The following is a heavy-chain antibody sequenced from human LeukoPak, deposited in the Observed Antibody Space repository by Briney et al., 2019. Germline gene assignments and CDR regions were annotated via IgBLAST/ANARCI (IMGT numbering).Heavy chain of an antibody. V-gene: IGHV4-61*02. CDR2: IFTSGNT. J-gene: IGHJ3*01. Sequence: PSETLSLTCNVSGAAISSGTYYWSWIRQPAGKGLEWIGRIFTSGNTDYNPSLKSRVFISIETSKNRCSLTLNSVTAADTAVYYCATLRGDYYDSRAYDLWGQGTTVTVSS. CDR1: GAAISSGTYY. D-gene: IGHD3-22*01. CDR3: ATLRGDYYDSRAYDL.